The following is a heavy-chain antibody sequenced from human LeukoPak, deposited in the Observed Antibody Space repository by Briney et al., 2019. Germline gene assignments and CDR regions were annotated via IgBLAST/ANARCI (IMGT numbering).Heavy chain of an antibody. D-gene: IGHD3-3*01. CDR2: ISAYNGNT. V-gene: IGHV1-18*01. J-gene: IGHJ4*02. Sequence: ASVKVSCKASGYTFTGYGISWVRQAPGQGLEWMGWISAYNGNTNYAQKLQSRVTMTTDTSTSTAYMELRSLRSDDTAVYYCARDRNTIFGVVDSAHFDYWGQGTLVTVSS. CDR3: ARDRNTIFGVVDSAHFDY. CDR1: GYTFTGYG.